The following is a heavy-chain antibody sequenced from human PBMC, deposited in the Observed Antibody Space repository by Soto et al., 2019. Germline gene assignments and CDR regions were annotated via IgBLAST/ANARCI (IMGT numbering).Heavy chain of an antibody. Sequence: QVQLVESGGGVVQPGRSLRLSCAASGFTFSSYAMHWVRQAPGKGLEWVAVISYDGSNKYNADSVKGRFTISRDNSKNTLYLQMNSLRAEDTAVYYCAREGDTAMVPIFDYWGQGTLVTVSS. CDR2: ISYDGSNK. V-gene: IGHV3-30-3*01. J-gene: IGHJ4*02. CDR1: GFTFSSYA. D-gene: IGHD5-18*01. CDR3: AREGDTAMVPIFDY.